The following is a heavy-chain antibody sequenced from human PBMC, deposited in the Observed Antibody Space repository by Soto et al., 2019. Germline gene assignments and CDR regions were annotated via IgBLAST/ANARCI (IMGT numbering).Heavy chain of an antibody. Sequence: QVQLVQSGAEVKKPGASVKVSCEASGYTFTNYYIHWVRQAPGQGLEWMAVINPSGGSTRYAQKFQGRATMTRDTSTRTVYLGLSSLRADDTAVYYCAKPYGCLGGYYFDYWGEGTLVTVSS. J-gene: IGHJ4*02. D-gene: IGHD3-16*01. CDR1: GYTFTNYY. V-gene: IGHV1-46*01. CDR3: AKPYGCLGGYYFDY. CDR2: INPSGGST.